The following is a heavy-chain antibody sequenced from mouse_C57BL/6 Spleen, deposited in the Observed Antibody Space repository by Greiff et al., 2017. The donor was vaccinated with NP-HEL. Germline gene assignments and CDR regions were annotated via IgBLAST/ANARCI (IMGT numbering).Heavy chain of an antibody. J-gene: IGHJ3*01. Sequence: VQLQQSGAELVRPGASVTLSCKASGYTFTDYEMHWVKQTPVHGLEWIGAIDPETGGTAYNQKFKGKAILTADKSSSTAYMELRSLTSEYSAVYYCTKIYYGNGFAYWGQGTLVTVSA. V-gene: IGHV1-15*01. CDR3: TKIYYGNGFAY. CDR2: IDPETGGT. D-gene: IGHD2-1*01. CDR1: GYTFTDYE.